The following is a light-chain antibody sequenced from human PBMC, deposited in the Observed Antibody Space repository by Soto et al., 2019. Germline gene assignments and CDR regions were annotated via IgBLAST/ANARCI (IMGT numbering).Light chain of an antibody. J-gene: IGLJ1*01. CDR3: SSYTSSSTYV. CDR1: STDVGGYNY. V-gene: IGLV2-14*03. Sequence: QSALTQPASVSGSPGQSITISCTGTSTDVGGYNYVSWYQQHPGKAPKLMIYDVSNRPSGVSNRFSGSKSGNTASLTISGLQAEDEADYYCSSYTSSSTYVFGTETKVT. CDR2: DVS.